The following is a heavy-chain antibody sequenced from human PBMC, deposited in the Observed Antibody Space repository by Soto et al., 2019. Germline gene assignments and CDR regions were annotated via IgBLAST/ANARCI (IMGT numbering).Heavy chain of an antibody. CDR1: DDFISSYY. D-gene: IGHD3-9*01. CDR2: VSTNGAT. J-gene: IGHJ6*02. CDR3: ARADYEILTGSYAMDV. Sequence: SETLSLTCTVSDDFISSYYWNWIRQPAGKGLEWIGRVSTNGATNYNPSLESRVTMSVDTSRNQFSLKLTSVTAADTAVYFCARADYEILTGSYAMDVWGQGTTVTVSS. V-gene: IGHV4-4*07.